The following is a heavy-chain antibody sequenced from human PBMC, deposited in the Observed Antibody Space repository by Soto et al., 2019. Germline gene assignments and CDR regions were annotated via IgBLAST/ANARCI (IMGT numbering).Heavy chain of an antibody. Sequence: LGESLKISCKGSGYSFTSYWIGWVRQMPGKGLEWMGIIYPGDSDTRYSPSFQGQVTISADKSISTAYLQWSSLKASDTAMYYCAKSLAAAGPYYYYGMDVWGQGTTVTVSS. CDR2: IYPGDSDT. CDR3: AKSLAAAGPYYYYGMDV. CDR1: GYSFTSYW. J-gene: IGHJ6*02. D-gene: IGHD6-13*01. V-gene: IGHV5-51*01.